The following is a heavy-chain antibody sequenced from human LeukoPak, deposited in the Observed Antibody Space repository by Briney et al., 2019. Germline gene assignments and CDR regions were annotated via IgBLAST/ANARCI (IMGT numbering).Heavy chain of an antibody. Sequence: ASVKVSCKASGYTLTSYDINWVRQVTGQGLEWMGWMNPNSGRTGYAQNFQGRITITRNTSISTAYMELSSLRSEDTAVYYCTRETSSRYFDYWGQGTLVTVSS. V-gene: IGHV1-8*01. CDR3: TRETSSRYFDY. CDR2: MNPNSGRT. J-gene: IGHJ4*02. CDR1: GYTLTSYD.